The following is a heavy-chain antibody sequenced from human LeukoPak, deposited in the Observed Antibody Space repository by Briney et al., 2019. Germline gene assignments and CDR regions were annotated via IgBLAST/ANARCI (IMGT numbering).Heavy chain of an antibody. CDR2: IRSSSSHI. D-gene: IGHD3-10*01. J-gene: IGHJ4*02. CDR1: GFTFSSYS. CDR3: AKRRGIGTDYYGSGSYYNYFDY. Sequence: GGSLRLSCAASGFTFSSYSMNWIRQAPGKGLEWVASIRSSSSHIYYADSVKGRFTISRDNAKNSVYLQMNSLRAEDTAVYYCAKRRGIGTDYYGSGSYYNYFDYWGQGTLVTVST. V-gene: IGHV3-21*04.